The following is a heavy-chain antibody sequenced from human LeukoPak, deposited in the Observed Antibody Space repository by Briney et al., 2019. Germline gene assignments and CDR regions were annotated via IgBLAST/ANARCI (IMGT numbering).Heavy chain of an antibody. CDR2: FYNSGRS. V-gene: IGHV4-59*12. D-gene: IGHD3-3*01. J-gene: IGHJ4*02. Sequence: SETLSLTCTVSGGSISSYYWSWIRQPPGKGLEWIGYFYNSGRSTYNPSLKSRVTMSVDTSKNQFSLKLSSVTAADTAVYYCARGPPYYDFWSGAFDYWGQGTLVTVSS. CDR3: ARGPPYYDFWSGAFDY. CDR1: GGSISSYY.